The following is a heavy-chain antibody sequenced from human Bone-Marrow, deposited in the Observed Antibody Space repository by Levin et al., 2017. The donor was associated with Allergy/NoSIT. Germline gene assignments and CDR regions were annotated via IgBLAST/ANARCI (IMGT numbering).Heavy chain of an antibody. D-gene: IGHD2-15*01. CDR1: GFSFGEYGNYA. J-gene: IGHJ6*02. V-gene: IGHV3-49*04. Sequence: GGSLRLSCSASGFSFGEYGNYAMSWVRQAPGKGLEWVGFIRTKPYGGTADYAASVRGRFTISRDDSKTIAYLQMNSLKAEDTAVYYCTRVVVVPTASWREYYYNGMDVWGQGTTVTVSS. CDR2: IRTKPYGGTA. CDR3: TRVVVVPTASWREYYYNGMDV.